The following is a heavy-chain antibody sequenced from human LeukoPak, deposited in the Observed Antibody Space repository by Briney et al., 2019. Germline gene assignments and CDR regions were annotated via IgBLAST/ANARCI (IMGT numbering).Heavy chain of an antibody. CDR3: AGEDTSRARTFDY. J-gene: IGHJ4*02. D-gene: IGHD5-18*01. CDR2: IYYTGST. CDR1: GGSISSYY. Sequence: PSETLSLTCTVSGGSISSYYWTWIRQPPGKGLEWIGYIYYTGSTNYNPSLKSRVTISVDTSKNQFSLKLSSVTAADTAVYYCAGEDTSRARTFDYWGQGTLVTVSS. V-gene: IGHV4-59*01.